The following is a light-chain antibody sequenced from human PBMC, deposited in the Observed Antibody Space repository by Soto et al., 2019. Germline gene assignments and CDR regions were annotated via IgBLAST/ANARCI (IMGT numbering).Light chain of an antibody. J-gene: IGKJ1*01. CDR3: QQYNNYPWT. CDR1: QNLNNW. Sequence: DIQMTQSPSTLSASVGDRVTITCRASQNLNNWLAWFQQKPGKAPTLLIYKASGLGSGVPSRFSGSGSGTEFTLTISSLQPDDSSTYYCQQYNNYPWTFGQGTKVEIK. CDR2: KAS. V-gene: IGKV1-5*03.